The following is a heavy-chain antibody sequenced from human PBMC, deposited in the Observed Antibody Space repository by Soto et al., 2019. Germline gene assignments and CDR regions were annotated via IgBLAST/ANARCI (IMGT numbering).Heavy chain of an antibody. CDR2: ISGSGVST. V-gene: IGHV3-23*01. J-gene: IGHJ5*02. CDR3: AKGRSSSWYPTANWFDP. D-gene: IGHD6-13*01. CDR1: QFTFSTYA. Sequence: EVQLLESGGGLVQPGGSLRLSCGASQFTFSTYAMSWVRQAPGKGLDWVSAISGSGVSTYYADSVKGRFTISRDNSKKTLYLQMNSLRAEDTAVYYCAKGRSSSWYPTANWFDPWGQGTRVTVSS.